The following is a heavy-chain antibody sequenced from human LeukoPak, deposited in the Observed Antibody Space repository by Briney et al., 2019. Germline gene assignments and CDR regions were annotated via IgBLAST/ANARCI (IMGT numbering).Heavy chain of an antibody. V-gene: IGHV3-23*01. CDR3: AKCRTTCYANGFDI. CDR1: XXTFXXXX. CDR2: XSXXGXDX. Sequence: PGRSLRLSCPXSXXTFXXXXXXXXXXXXXXXXXWXXAXSXXGXDXHXAXSVXGRFXIXRDNSKNTLYLQMNSLRAEDTAXYYCAKCRTTCYANGFDIWGQGTMVTVSS. J-gene: IGHJ3*02. D-gene: IGHD2-2*01.